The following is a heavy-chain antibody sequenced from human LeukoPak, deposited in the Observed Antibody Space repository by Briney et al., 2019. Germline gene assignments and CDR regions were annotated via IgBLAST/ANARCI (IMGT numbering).Heavy chain of an antibody. CDR2: IYHSGST. V-gene: IGHV4-38-2*02. CDR3: ARALMITFGRGTFDY. CDR1: GYSISSGYY. J-gene: IGHJ4*02. Sequence: PSGTLSLTCTVSGYSISSGYYWGWIRQPPGKGLEWIGSIYHSGSTYYNPSLKSRVTISVDTSKNQFSLKLSSVTAADTAVYYCARALMITFGRGTFDYWGQGTLVTVSS. D-gene: IGHD3-16*01.